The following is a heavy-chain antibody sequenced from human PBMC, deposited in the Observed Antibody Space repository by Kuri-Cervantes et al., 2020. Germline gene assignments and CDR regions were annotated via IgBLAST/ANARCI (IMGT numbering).Heavy chain of an antibody. D-gene: IGHD6-13*01. Sequence: SETLSLTCTASGDSINTRHYYWGWIRQPPGKGLEWIGSLYYSGTTYYNSSLKSRLTISVDTSKNQFSLQLNSVTAADTAVYYCVRLFGIAAAGQIDYWGQGSLVTVSS. J-gene: IGHJ4*02. V-gene: IGHV4-39*01. CDR2: LYYSGTT. CDR1: GDSINTRHYY. CDR3: VRLFGIAAAGQIDY.